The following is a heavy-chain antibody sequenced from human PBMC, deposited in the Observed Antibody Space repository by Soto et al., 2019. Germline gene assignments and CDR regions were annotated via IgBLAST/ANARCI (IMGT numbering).Heavy chain of an antibody. J-gene: IGHJ6*02. CDR1: GYTFSGYS. D-gene: IGHD2-21*01. Sequence: ASVKVSCKASGYTFSGYSITWVRQAPGQGLEWMGRISGYNGNTNYARTLRGRLTLTTDTSTSAAYMELRSLTSDDTAVYYCARDVFCGGAPACPDMDVWGQGTTVTVSS. CDR3: ARDVFCGGAPACPDMDV. CDR2: ISGYNGNT. V-gene: IGHV1-18*04.